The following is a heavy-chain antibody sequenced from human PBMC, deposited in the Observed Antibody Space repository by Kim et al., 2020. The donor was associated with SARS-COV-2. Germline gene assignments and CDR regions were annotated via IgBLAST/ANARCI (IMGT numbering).Heavy chain of an antibody. V-gene: IGHV3-23*01. J-gene: IGHJ4*02. D-gene: IGHD4-4*01. Sequence: TNSVQGRFTISRDNSKNALNLEMNSLRAEDTALYYCAKVTTITAPFYDYWGQGTLVTVSS. CDR3: AKVTTITAPFYDY.